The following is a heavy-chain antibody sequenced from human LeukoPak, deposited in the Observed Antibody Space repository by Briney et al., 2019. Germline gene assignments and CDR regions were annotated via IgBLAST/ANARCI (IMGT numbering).Heavy chain of an antibody. CDR2: IYTSGST. Sequence: PSETLSLTCTVSGGSISSSSYYWSWIRQPAGKGLEWIGRIYTSGSTNYNPSLKSRVTISVDTSKNQFSLKLSSVTAADTAVYYCATEPLGYCSGGSCYLVYWGQGTLVTVSS. J-gene: IGHJ4*02. V-gene: IGHV4-61*02. CDR3: ATEPLGYCSGGSCYLVY. D-gene: IGHD2-15*01. CDR1: GGSISSSSYY.